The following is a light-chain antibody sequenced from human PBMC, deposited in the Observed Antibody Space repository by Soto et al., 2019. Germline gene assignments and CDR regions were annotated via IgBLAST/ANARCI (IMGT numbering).Light chain of an antibody. CDR3: LQSYSIPYT. CDR1: QSISSY. V-gene: IGKV1-39*01. Sequence: DIQMTQSPSSMSASVGDRVTLTCRASQSISSYLNWYQQKPGKAPKLLINAASSLQSGVPLRFSGGGSGTDFTLTISYLQPEDFATYYCLQSYSIPYTFCQGTKV. J-gene: IGKJ2*01. CDR2: AAS.